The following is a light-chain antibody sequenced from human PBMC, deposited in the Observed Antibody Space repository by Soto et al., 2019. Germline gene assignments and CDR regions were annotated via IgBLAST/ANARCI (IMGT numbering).Light chain of an antibody. CDR1: QSVSSSY. J-gene: IGKJ5*01. V-gene: IGKV3D-20*02. Sequence: EIVLTQSPGTLSLSPGERATLSCRASQSVSSSYLAWYQQQPGQAPRLLIYDASNRATGIPARFSGSGSGTDFTLTIRSLEPEDFAIYYCQQRTNWPLTTFGHGTRLEIK. CDR3: QQRTNWPLTT. CDR2: DAS.